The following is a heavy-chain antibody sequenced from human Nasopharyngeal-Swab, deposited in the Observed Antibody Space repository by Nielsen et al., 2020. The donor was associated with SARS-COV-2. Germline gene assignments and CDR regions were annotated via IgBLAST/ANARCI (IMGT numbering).Heavy chain of an antibody. Sequence: GGSLRLYCAASGFTVSSNYMNWVRQAPGKGLEWVSVIYSGGSTYYADSVKGRFTISRDNSKNTLYLQMNSLRAEDTAVYYCARDRSRIVGATDAFDIWGQGTMVTVSS. V-gene: IGHV3-53*01. D-gene: IGHD1-26*01. CDR3: ARDRSRIVGATDAFDI. CDR2: IYSGGST. J-gene: IGHJ3*02. CDR1: GFTVSSNY.